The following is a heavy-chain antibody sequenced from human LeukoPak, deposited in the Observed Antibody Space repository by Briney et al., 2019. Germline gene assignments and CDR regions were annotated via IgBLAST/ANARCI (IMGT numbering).Heavy chain of an antibody. V-gene: IGHV1-3*01. CDR3: ARGGRGYCSSTSCYYWFDP. D-gene: IGHD2-2*01. J-gene: IGHJ5*02. Sequence: ASVKVSCKASGYTFTSYAMHWVRQAPGQRLEWMGWINAGNGNTKYSQKFQGRVTITRDTSASTAYMELSSLRSEDTAVYYCARGGRGYCSSTSCYYWFDPWGQGTLVTVSS. CDR2: INAGNGNT. CDR1: GYTFTSYA.